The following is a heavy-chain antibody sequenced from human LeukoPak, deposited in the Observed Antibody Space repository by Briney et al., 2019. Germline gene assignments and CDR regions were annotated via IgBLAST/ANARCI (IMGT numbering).Heavy chain of an antibody. J-gene: IGHJ3*02. CDR1: GFTFSTYN. CDR2: ISSRSDDI. V-gene: IGHV3-21*01. Sequence: GGSLRLSCAASGFTFSTYNMNWVRQAPGKGLEWVSSISSRSDDIYYADSLKGRFTISRDNAKNSLYLQMNSLRAEDTAVYYCARDSESAGVAATASPFDIWGQGTMVTVSS. CDR3: ARDSESAGVAATASPFDI. D-gene: IGHD2-15*01.